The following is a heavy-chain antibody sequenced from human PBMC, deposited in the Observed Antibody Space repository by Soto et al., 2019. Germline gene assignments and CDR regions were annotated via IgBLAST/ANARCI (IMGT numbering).Heavy chain of an antibody. V-gene: IGHV4-34*01. CDR3: ARGRSYDFWSGFPAFYYGMDV. J-gene: IGHJ6*02. D-gene: IGHD3-3*01. CDR1: GGSFSGYY. Sequence: SETLCLTCAVYGGSFSGYYWRWIRQPPGKGLEWIGEINHSGSTNYNPSLKSRVTISVDTSKNQFSLKLSSVTAADTAVYYCARGRSYDFWSGFPAFYYGMDVWGQGTTVS. CDR2: INHSGST.